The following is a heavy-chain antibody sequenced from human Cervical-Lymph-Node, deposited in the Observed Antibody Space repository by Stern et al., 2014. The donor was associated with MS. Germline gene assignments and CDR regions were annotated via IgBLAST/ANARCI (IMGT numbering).Heavy chain of an antibody. V-gene: IGHV3-7*01. Sequence: VQLVQSGGGLVQPGGSLRLSCAASGFIFRSYWMSWVRQAPGKGLEWVANIKQDGGEKYFVDSVKGRFIISRDNAKNSLYLQMNSLRAEDTAVYYCARLVVKHSDWFDPWGQGTLVTVSS. CDR2: IKQDGGEK. CDR1: GFIFRSYW. J-gene: IGHJ5*02. CDR3: ARLVVKHSDWFDP. D-gene: IGHD2-15*01.